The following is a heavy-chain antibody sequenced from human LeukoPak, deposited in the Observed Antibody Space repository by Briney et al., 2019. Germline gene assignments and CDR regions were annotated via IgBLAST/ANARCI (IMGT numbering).Heavy chain of an antibody. Sequence: SETLSLTCTVSGGSISSYYWSWIRQPPGKGLEWIGYIYYSGSTNYNPSLKSRVTISVDTSKNQFSLKPSSVTAADTAVYYCARSYCSGGSCYWGSHYYYYGMDVWGQGTTVTVSS. CDR1: GGSISSYY. CDR3: ARSYCSGGSCYWGSHYYYYGMDV. J-gene: IGHJ6*02. CDR2: IYYSGST. D-gene: IGHD2-15*01. V-gene: IGHV4-59*13.